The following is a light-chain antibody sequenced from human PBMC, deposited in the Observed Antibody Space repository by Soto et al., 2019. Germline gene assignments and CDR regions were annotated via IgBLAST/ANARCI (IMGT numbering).Light chain of an antibody. CDR3: QQYHSYSGT. CDR2: AAS. V-gene: IGKV1-39*01. J-gene: IGKJ1*01. CDR1: QSISSY. Sequence: IPLTQSTSSRSAYVGDRVAINCRASQSISSYLNWYQQKPGKAPKLLIYAASSLQSGVPSRFSGSGSGTDFTLTISSLQPEDFATYYCQQYHSYSGTFGQGTKVDI.